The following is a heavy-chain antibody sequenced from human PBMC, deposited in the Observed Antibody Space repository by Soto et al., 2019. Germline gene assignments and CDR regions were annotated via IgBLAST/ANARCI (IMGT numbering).Heavy chain of an antibody. Sequence: SLRLSCSAFRFTFSTYAMSWVRQAPGKGLEWVSAISDSGGSTYYADSVTGRFTISRDNSKNTLYLQMNSLRAEDTAVYYCAKEGRALRRHWFDPWGQGTLVTVSS. CDR3: AKEGRALRRHWFDP. J-gene: IGHJ5*02. CDR1: RFTFSTYA. CDR2: ISDSGGST. V-gene: IGHV3-23*01.